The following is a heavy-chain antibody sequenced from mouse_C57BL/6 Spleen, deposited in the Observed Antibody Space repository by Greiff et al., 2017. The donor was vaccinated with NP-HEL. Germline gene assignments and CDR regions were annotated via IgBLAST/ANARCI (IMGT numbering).Heavy chain of an antibody. CDR1: GYTFTSYW. CDR2: IDPSDSCT. D-gene: IGHD4-1*01. J-gene: IGHJ3*01. V-gene: IGHV1-50*01. CDR3: ARTGTGTEFAY. Sequence: QVQLQQPGAELVKPGASVKLSCKASGYTFTSYWMQWVKQRPGQGLEWIGKIDPSDSCTNYNQKFKGKATLTVDTSSSTAYVQLISLTSEDAAVYYCARTGTGTEFAYWGQGTLVTVSA.